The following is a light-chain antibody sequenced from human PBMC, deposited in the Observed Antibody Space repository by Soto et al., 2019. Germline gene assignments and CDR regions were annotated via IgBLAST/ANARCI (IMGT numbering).Light chain of an antibody. Sequence: EIVLTQSPATLSLSPGERATLSCRASQSVSSYLAWYQQKPGQAPRLLIYDASNTATGIPARFSGSGSGPDFTRTISSLEPEDFAVYYCQQRSTWPPTFGQGTKLEIK. V-gene: IGKV3-11*01. CDR2: DAS. CDR1: QSVSSY. J-gene: IGKJ2*01. CDR3: QQRSTWPPT.